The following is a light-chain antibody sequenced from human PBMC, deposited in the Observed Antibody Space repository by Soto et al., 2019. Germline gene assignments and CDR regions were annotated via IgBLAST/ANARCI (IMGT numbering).Light chain of an antibody. J-gene: IGLJ2*01. CDR3: SSYAGSNNLL. Sequence: QSALTQPPSASGSPGQSVTISCTGTSSDVGGYNYVSWYQQHPGKAPKLMIYDVSKRPSGVPDRFSGSKSGNTASLTVSGLQAEDEADYYCSSYAGSNNLLFGGGTKRTVL. CDR1: SSDVGGYNY. V-gene: IGLV2-8*01. CDR2: DVS.